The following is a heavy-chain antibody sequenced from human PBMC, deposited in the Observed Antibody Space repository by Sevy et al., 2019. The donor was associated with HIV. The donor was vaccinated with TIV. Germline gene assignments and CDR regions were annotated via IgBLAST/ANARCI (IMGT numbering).Heavy chain of an antibody. J-gene: IGHJ4*02. D-gene: IGHD5-18*01. CDR3: TTVTWIQLWLPDY. CDR1: KFTFTNAW. V-gene: IGHV3-15*01. Sequence: GGSLRLSCAASKFTFTNAWMTWVHQAPGKGLEWVGHIKSKTDGGTTDYAEPVKGRFTISRDDSKTTLYLQMNSLKTEDTAVYYCTTVTWIQLWLPDYWGQGTLVTVSS. CDR2: IKSKTDGGTT.